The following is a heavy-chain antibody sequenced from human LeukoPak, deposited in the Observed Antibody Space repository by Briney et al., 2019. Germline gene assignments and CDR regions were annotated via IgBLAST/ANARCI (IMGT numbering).Heavy chain of an antibody. CDR3: ASADYYDSSGYWMGFDY. CDR2: ISGSGGGT. CDR1: GFTSSSYA. D-gene: IGHD3-22*01. J-gene: IGHJ4*02. V-gene: IGHV3-23*01. Sequence: GGSLRLSCAASGFTSSSYAMSWVRQAPGKGLEWVSAISGSGGGTYYADSVKGRFTISRDNSKNTLYLQMNSLRAEDTAVYYCASADYYDSSGYWMGFDYWGQGTLVTVSS.